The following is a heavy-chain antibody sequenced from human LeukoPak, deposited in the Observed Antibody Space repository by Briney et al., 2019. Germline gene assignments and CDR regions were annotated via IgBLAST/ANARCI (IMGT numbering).Heavy chain of an antibody. CDR2: ISAYNGNT. CDR3: ARISPNLDDFDP. Sequence: GASVKVSCKASGYTFTSYGISWVRQAPGQGLEWTGWISAYNGNTNYAQKLQGRVTMTTDASTSTAYMELRSLRSDDTAVYYCARISPNLDDFDPWGQGTLVTVSS. D-gene: IGHD3-3*01. J-gene: IGHJ5*02. V-gene: IGHV1-18*01. CDR1: GYTFTSYG.